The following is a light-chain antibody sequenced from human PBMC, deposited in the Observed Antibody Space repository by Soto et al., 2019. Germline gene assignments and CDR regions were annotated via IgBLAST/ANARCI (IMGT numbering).Light chain of an antibody. J-gene: IGKJ5*01. CDR1: QSIRNY. V-gene: IGKV1-39*01. Sequence: DIQMTQFPSSLSASVRDRVTITCRASQSIRNYLNWYQQKPGKAPKLLIYAASSLQSGVPSRFSGRGSGTDFTLTISSLQPEDFATYYCQQRYSTPRITFGQGTRLEIK. CDR2: AAS. CDR3: QQRYSTPRIT.